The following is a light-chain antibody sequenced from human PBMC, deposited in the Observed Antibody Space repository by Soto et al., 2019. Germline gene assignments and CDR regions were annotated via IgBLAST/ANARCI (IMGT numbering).Light chain of an antibody. Sequence: EIVMTQSPATLSVSPVGRAALSVMASQSVSIDLAWYQQTPGQAPRLLIYGASTRATGIPVRFSGSASGTEFTLTISSLQSEDFTVYYCQQYNKWPLTFGQGTKVDIK. CDR1: QSVSID. CDR2: GAS. V-gene: IGKV3-15*01. CDR3: QQYNKWPLT. J-gene: IGKJ1*01.